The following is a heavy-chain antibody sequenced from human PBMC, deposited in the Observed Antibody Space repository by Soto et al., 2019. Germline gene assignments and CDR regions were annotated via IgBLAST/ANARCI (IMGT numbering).Heavy chain of an antibody. D-gene: IGHD3-3*01. Sequence: EVQLVESGGGLVKPGGSLRLSCAASGFTFSSYSMNWVRQAPGKGLEWVSSISSSSSYIYYADSVKGRFTISRDNAKNSLYLQMNSLRAEDTAVYYCARVYYDFWSGYFFDYWGQGTLVTVSS. V-gene: IGHV3-21*01. CDR1: GFTFSSYS. CDR2: ISSSSSYI. CDR3: ARVYYDFWSGYFFDY. J-gene: IGHJ4*02.